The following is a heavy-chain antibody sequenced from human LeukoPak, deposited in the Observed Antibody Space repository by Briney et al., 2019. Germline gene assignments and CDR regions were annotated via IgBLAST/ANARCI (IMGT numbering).Heavy chain of an antibody. CDR3: AKDIVGTYSYYYMDV. CDR2: ISGSGGST. Sequence: GGSLRLSCAASGFTFSSYAMSWVRQAPGKGLEWVSAISGSGGSTYYADSVKGRFTISRDNSKNTLYLQMNSLRAEDTAVYYCAKDIVGTYSYYYMDVWGKGTTVTVSS. J-gene: IGHJ6*03. V-gene: IGHV3-23*01. D-gene: IGHD1-26*01. CDR1: GFTFSSYA.